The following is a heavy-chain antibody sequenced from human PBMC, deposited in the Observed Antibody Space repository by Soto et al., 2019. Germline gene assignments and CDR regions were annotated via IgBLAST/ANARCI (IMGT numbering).Heavy chain of an antibody. CDR3: ARRAAVSVTRPWFDP. V-gene: IGHV1-69*01. Sequence: QEQLVQSGAEVKKPGSSVRVSCKASKGTFNRDAITWVRQVPGQGLEWMGGIIPMFGTADYAQKFQGRVTITADESTGTAYMELSSLIAEDTAVYYCARRAAVSVTRPWFDPWGQGTLVTVSS. J-gene: IGHJ5*02. CDR1: KGTFNRDA. CDR2: IIPMFGTA. D-gene: IGHD6-19*01.